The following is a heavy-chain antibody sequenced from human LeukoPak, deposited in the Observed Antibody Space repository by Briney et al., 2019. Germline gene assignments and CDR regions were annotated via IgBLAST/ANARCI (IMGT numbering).Heavy chain of an antibody. CDR2: ISAYNGNT. CDR1: GGTFSSYT. V-gene: IGHV1-18*01. CDR3: ARFGLGKHIEVAGIPFDI. J-gene: IGHJ3*02. D-gene: IGHD6-19*01. Sequence: ASVKVSCKASGGTFSSYTISWVRQAPGQGLGRMGGISAYNGNTNYAQKLQGRVAMTTDTSTSTAYMELRSLRSDDTAIYYCARFGLGKHIEVAGIPFDIWGQGTMVTVSS.